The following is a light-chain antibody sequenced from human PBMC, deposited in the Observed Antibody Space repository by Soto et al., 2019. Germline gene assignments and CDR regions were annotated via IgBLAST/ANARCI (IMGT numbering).Light chain of an antibody. CDR1: QSLLHSNGYNY. J-gene: IGKJ4*01. CDR2: LGS. CDR3: MQALQTPRT. Sequence: DIVMTQSPLSLPVTPGEPASISCRSSQSLLHSNGYNYLDWYLQKPGQSPQLLIYLGSNRASGVPDRVRGRGSGTEFTLKISRVEAEDVGVYYCMQALQTPRTFGGGTKVEIK. V-gene: IGKV2-28*01.